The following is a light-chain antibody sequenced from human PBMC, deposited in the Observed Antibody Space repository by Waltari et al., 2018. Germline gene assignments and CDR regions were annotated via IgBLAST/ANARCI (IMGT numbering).Light chain of an antibody. CDR3: SSYTSSDTYV. J-gene: IGLJ1*01. Sequence: QSALTQPASVSGSPGQSITISCTGTSSDGGGYNSVSWYQQHPVKAPKRMIYDVSNRPSGVSNRFFASKFGNTASLTISGLQAEDEADYYCSSYTSSDTYVFGTGTKVTVL. CDR2: DVS. V-gene: IGLV2-14*03. CDR1: SSDGGGYNS.